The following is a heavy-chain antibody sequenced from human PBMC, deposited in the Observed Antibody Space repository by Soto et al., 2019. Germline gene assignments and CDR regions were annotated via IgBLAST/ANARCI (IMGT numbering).Heavy chain of an antibody. CDR3: ARGVVVAATPLELYSYYYGMDV. CDR1: GDSVSSNSAA. D-gene: IGHD2-15*01. CDR2: TYYRSKWYN. J-gene: IGHJ6*02. V-gene: IGHV6-1*01. Sequence: SQTLSLTCAISGDSVSSNSAAWNWIRQSPSRGLEWLGRTYYRSKWYNDYAVSVKSRITINPDTSKNQFSLQLNSVTPEDTAVYYCARGVVVAATPLELYSYYYGMDVWGHGTRVTVSS.